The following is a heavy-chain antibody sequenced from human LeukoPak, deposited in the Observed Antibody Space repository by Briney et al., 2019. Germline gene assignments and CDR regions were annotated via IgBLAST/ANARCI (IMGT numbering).Heavy chain of an antibody. D-gene: IGHD3-3*01. CDR1: GYTCTGYY. CDR2: INPNIGGT. J-gene: IGHJ5*02. V-gene: IGHV1-2*02. CDR3: ARGGEYYDFRSGYYTWFDP. Sequence: ASVKVSCKASGYTCTGYYIHWGRQAPRQGLEWMGWINPNIGGTSFDQKFHGRVTMTRDTSITTAYMELTRLRSDDTAVYYCARGGEYYDFRSGYYTWFDPWGQGTLVIVSS.